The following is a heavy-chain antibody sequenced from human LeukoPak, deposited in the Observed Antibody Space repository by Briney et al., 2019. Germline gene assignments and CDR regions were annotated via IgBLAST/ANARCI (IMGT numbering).Heavy chain of an antibody. V-gene: IGHV1-2*02. CDR1: VYTFTRYF. D-gene: IGHD6-13*01. Sequence: ASVTVSFKASVYTFTRYFMHWVRQAPGQGREWMGWINPNSGGTNYAQKFQGRVTMTRDTSISTAYRELSRLRVDATGEYYCARDHAAYSSRWCDFDYWGQGTLVTVSS. CDR2: INPNSGGT. CDR3: ARDHAAYSSRWCDFDY. J-gene: IGHJ4*02.